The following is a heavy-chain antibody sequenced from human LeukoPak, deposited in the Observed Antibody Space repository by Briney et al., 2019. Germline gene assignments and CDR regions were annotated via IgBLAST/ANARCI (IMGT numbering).Heavy chain of an antibody. CDR3: ARARSLYYYDSSGYYYVGWFDP. CDR1: GFTFSSYE. V-gene: IGHV3-48*03. J-gene: IGHJ5*02. CDR2: ISSSGSTI. D-gene: IGHD3-22*01. Sequence: PGGSLRLSCAASGFTFSSYEMNWVRQAPGKGLEWVSYISSSGSTIYYADSVKGRFTVSRDNAKNSLYLQMNSLRAEDTAVYYCARARSLYYYDSSGYYYVGWFDPWGQGTLVTVSS.